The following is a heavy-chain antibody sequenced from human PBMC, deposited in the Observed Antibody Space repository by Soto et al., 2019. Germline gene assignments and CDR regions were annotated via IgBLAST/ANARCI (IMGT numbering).Heavy chain of an antibody. J-gene: IGHJ3*02. D-gene: IGHD1-26*01. CDR2: IIPIFGTA. CDR3: ARGHRLGATDAFDI. Sequence: ASVKVSCKASGGTFSSYAISWVRQAPGQGLEWMGGIIPIFGTANYAQKFQGRVTITADESTSTAYMEMSSLRSEDTAVYYCARGHRLGATDAFDIWGQGTLVTVSS. CDR1: GGTFSSYA. V-gene: IGHV1-69*13.